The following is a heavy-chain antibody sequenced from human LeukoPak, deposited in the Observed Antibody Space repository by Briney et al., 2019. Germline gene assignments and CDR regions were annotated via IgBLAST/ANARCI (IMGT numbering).Heavy chain of an antibody. CDR2: IYYSGST. J-gene: IGHJ4*02. Sequence: TSETLSLTCTVSGGSISSYYWSWIRQPPGKGLEWIGYIYYSGSTNYNPSLKSRVTISVDTSKNQFSLKLSSVTAADTAVYYCARINYDFWSGYSDYWGQGTLVTVSS. V-gene: IGHV4-59*12. CDR1: GGSISSYY. CDR3: ARINYDFWSGYSDY. D-gene: IGHD3-3*01.